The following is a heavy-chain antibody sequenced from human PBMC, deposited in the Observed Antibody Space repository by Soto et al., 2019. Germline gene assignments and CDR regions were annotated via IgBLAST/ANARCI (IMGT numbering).Heavy chain of an antibody. CDR2: INHSGST. Sequence: PSETLSLTCAVYGGSFSGYYWSWIRQPPGKGLEWIGEINHSGSTNYNPSLKSRVTISVDTSKNQFSLKLSSVTAADTAVYYCGGGSPYFEYWGQGTLVTVSS. CDR3: GGGSPYFEY. CDR1: GGSFSGYY. V-gene: IGHV4-34*01. J-gene: IGHJ4*02. D-gene: IGHD2-15*01.